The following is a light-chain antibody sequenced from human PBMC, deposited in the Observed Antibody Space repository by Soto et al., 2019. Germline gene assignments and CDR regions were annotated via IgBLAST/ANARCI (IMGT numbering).Light chain of an antibody. CDR2: GAS. V-gene: IGKV3-15*01. J-gene: IGKJ2*01. CDR3: QQYGGSTYT. CDR1: QSVSSR. Sequence: EIVMTQSPATLSVSPGERATLSCRATQSVSSRLAWYQKKPGQDPRILIYGASTRATGVPARFSGSGSGTEFNLTISRLEPEDFAVYECQQYGGSTYTFGQGTKVDIK.